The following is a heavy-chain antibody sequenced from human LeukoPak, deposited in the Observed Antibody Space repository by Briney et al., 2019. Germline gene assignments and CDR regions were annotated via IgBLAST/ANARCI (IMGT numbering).Heavy chain of an antibody. CDR2: IRSKANSYAT. D-gene: IGHD1-26*01. CDR1: GFTFSGSA. V-gene: IGHV3-73*01. J-gene: IGHJ6*02. Sequence: GGSLRLSCAASGFTFSGSAMHWVRQASGKGLEWVGRIRSKANSYATAYAASVKGRFTISRDDSKNTAYLQMNSLKTEDTAVYYCTRRRELVGYYYGMDVWGQGTTVTVSS. CDR3: TRRRELVGYYYGMDV.